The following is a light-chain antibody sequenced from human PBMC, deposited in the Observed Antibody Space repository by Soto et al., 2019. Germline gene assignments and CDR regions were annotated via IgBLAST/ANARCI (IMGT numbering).Light chain of an antibody. CDR3: HQYGNSYT. J-gene: IGKJ2*01. CDR1: QSLSSNS. Sequence: EIVLTQSPATLSLSPGQRATLSCRASQSLSSNSLAWYQQKPGQAPRLLIYGASSRATGIPDRFSGSGSGTDFTLTISRLEPEDLAVYYCHQYGNSYTFGQGTKVDIK. CDR2: GAS. V-gene: IGKV3-20*01.